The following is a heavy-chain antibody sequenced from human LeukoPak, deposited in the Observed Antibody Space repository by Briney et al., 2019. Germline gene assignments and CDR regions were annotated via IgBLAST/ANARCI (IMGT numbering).Heavy chain of an antibody. V-gene: IGHV1-2*02. CDR3: AGGITTGHFYDGMDV. CDR2: INPNSGGT. Sequence: ASVKVSCKASGYTFTDYYIHWVRQAPGQVLGWMGWINPNSGGTNYAQKFQGRVTMTRDTSISTAYMELSRLRSDDAAVYSCAGGITTGHFYDGMDVWGQGTTVTVSS. J-gene: IGHJ6*02. D-gene: IGHD3-22*01. CDR1: GYTFTDYY.